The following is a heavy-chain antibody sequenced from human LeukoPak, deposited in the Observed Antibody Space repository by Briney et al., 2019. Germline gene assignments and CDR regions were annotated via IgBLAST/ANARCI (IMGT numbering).Heavy chain of an antibody. D-gene: IGHD1-26*01. CDR3: ARDRSLVPVGAEPLGY. CDR2: INPNSGGT. CDR1: GYTFTGYY. J-gene: IGHJ4*02. Sequence: ASVKVSCKASGYTFTGYYMHWVRQAPGQGLEWMGWINPNSGGTNYAQKFQGRVTMTTDTSRSTAYMELRSLRSDDTAVYYCARDRSLVPVGAEPLGYWGQGTLVTVSS. V-gene: IGHV1-2*02.